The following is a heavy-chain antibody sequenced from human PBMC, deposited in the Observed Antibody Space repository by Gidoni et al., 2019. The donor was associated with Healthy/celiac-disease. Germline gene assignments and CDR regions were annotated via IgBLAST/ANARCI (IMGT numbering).Heavy chain of an antibody. V-gene: IGHV3-33*01. CDR1: GFTFSSYG. J-gene: IGHJ4*02. CDR2: IWYDGSNK. CDR3: ARDLEQFGEFDY. Sequence: QVQLVESGGGVVQPGRSLRLSCAASGFTFSSYGMHWVRQAPGKGLEWVAVIWYDGSNKYYADSVKGRFTISRDNSKNTLYLQMNSLRAEDTAVYYCARDLEQFGEFDYWGQGTLVTVSS. D-gene: IGHD3-10*01.